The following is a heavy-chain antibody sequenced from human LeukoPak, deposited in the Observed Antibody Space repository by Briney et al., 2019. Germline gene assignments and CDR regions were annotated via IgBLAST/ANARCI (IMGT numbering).Heavy chain of an antibody. V-gene: IGHV3-66*01. CDR1: GFAVSSNY. CDR3: ARDPYSGHYGNDYYYYMDV. CDR2: IYSGGST. Sequence: PGGSLRLSCAASGFAVSSNYMSWVRQAPGKGLEWVAVIYSGGSTNYADSVKGRFTISRDNAKSSLYLQMNNLRAEDTAVYYCARDPYSGHYGNDYYYYMDVWGKGTTVTISS. J-gene: IGHJ6*03. D-gene: IGHD5-12*01.